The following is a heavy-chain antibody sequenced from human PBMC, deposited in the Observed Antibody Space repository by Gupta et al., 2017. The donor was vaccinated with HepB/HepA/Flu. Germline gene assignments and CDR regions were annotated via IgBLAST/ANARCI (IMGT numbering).Heavy chain of an antibody. Sequence: QVQLVQSGAEVKKPGASVKVSCKASGYTFTSYGISWVRQAPGQGLEWMGWISAYNGNTNYAQKLQGRVTMTTDTSTSTAYMELRSLRSDDTAVYYCARVFRAGATLTQLWYFDLWGRGTLVTVSS. CDR2: ISAYNGNT. V-gene: IGHV1-18*01. CDR3: ARVFRAGATLTQLWYFDL. CDR1: GYTFTSYG. J-gene: IGHJ2*01. D-gene: IGHD1-26*01.